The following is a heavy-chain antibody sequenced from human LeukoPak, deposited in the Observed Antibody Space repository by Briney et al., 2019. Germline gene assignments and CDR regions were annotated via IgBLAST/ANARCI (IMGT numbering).Heavy chain of an antibody. CDR3: ARAQIVVVPAAGGMTAGYMDV. V-gene: IGHV3-9*01. CDR2: ISWNSGSI. J-gene: IGHJ6*03. Sequence: HPGGSLRLSCAASGFTFDDYAMHWVRQAPGKGLEWVSGISWNSGSIGYADSVKGRFTISRDNAKNSLYLQMNSLRAEDTAVYYCARAQIVVVPAAGGMTAGYMDVWGKGTTVTVSS. D-gene: IGHD2-2*01. CDR1: GFTFDDYA.